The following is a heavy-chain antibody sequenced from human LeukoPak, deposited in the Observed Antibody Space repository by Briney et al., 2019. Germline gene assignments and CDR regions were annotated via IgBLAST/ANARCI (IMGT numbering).Heavy chain of an antibody. CDR2: IKQDGSEK. CDR3: ARDLYYYYGMDV. V-gene: IGHV3-7*01. J-gene: IGHJ6*02. CDR1: GFTFSSYW. Sequence: GGSLRLSCAAPGFTFSSYWMSWVRQAPGKGLEWVANIKQDGSEKYYVDSVKGRFTISRDNAKNSLYLQMNSLRAEDTAVYYCARDLYYYYGMDVWGQGTTVTVSS.